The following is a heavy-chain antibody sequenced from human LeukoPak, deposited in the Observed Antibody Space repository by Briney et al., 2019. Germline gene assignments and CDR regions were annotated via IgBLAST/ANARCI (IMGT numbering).Heavy chain of an antibody. D-gene: IGHD2-21*02. Sequence: ASVKVSYKASGYSFTDYYMHWVRQAPGQGLEWMGWINPNIGGTKYAEKFQGRVTMTRDTSISTAYMELSRLTSDDTAVYYCATSRLLINPFDYWGQGTLVTVSS. V-gene: IGHV1-2*02. CDR1: GYSFTDYY. CDR2: INPNIGGT. J-gene: IGHJ4*02. CDR3: ATSRLLINPFDY.